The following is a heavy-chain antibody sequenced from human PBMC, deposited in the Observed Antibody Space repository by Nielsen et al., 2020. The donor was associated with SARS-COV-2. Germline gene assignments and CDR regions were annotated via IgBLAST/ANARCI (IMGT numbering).Heavy chain of an antibody. D-gene: IGHD1-26*01. CDR3: ARVLYGGSYRYFDY. J-gene: IGHJ4*02. CDR2: IYYSGST. Sequence: SETLSITCTVSGGSISSSSYYWGWIRQPPGKGLEWIGSIYYSGSTYYNPSLKSRVTISVDTSKNQFSLQLSSVTAADTAVYYCARVLYGGSYRYFDYWGQGTLVTVSS. V-gene: IGHV4-39*07. CDR1: GGSISSSSYY.